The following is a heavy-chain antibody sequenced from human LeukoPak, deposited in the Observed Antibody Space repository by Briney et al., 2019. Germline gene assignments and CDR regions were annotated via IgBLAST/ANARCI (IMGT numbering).Heavy chain of an antibody. CDR1: GGSISSYY. V-gene: IGHV4-59*01. CDR2: IYYSGST. J-gene: IGHJ5*02. CDR3: ARDLYIVLGYNWFDP. Sequence: SETLSLTCTVSGGSISSYYWSWIRQPPGKGLEWIGYIYYSGSTNYNPSLKSRVTISVDTSKNQFSLKLSSVTAADTAVYYCARDLYIVLGYNWFDPWGQGTPVTVSS. D-gene: IGHD5-12*01.